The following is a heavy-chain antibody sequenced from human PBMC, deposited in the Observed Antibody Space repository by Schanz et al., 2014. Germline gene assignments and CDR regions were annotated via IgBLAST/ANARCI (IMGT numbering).Heavy chain of an antibody. CDR2: LSWNRRSV. CDR1: GFTFEDYA. V-gene: IGHV3-9*01. J-gene: IGHJ3*01. CDR3: VKDTNGGDSGNYHAFDV. Sequence: DVQLVESGGGLVQPGRSLRLSCAASGFTFEDYAMHWVRQVPGKGLEWVAGLSWNRRSVGYADSVKGRFTISRDNANNTLDLQMKSLRPEDTALYYCVKDTNGGDSGNYHAFDVWGQGTRVTVSS. D-gene: IGHD4-17*01.